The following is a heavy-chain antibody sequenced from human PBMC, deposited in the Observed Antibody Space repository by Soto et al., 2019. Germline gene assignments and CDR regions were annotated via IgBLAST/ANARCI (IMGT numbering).Heavy chain of an antibody. V-gene: IGHV3-23*01. CDR2: ISGSGGST. J-gene: IGHJ6*02. CDR1: GFTFSSYA. Sequence: GGSLRLSCAASGFTFSSYAMSWVREAPGKGLEWVSAISGSGGSTYYADSVKGRFTISRDNSKNTLYLQMNSLRAEDTAVYYCPKHTDSAYPINYYYYGMDVWGQGTTVTVSS. D-gene: IGHD5-12*01. CDR3: PKHTDSAYPINYYYYGMDV.